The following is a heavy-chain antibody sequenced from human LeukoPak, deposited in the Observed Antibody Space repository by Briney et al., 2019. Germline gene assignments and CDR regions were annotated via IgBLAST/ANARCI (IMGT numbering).Heavy chain of an antibody. Sequence: PSETLSLTCTVSGGSISSYYWSWIRQPPGKGLEWIGHIYYSGNTNYNPSLKSRVTISIDTSKNQSSLRLSSVTAADTAVYYCARVGGTNYYYYGMDVWGQGTTVTVSS. CDR3: ARVGGTNYYYYGMDV. CDR1: GGSISSYY. CDR2: IYYSGNT. J-gene: IGHJ6*02. D-gene: IGHD1-1*01. V-gene: IGHV4-59*01.